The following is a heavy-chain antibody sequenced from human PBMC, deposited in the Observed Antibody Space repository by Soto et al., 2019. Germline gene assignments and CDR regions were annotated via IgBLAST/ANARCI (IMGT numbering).Heavy chain of an antibody. CDR3: SSDLSS. Sequence: QVQLQESGPRLVKPSENLSLTCTVSGDSITSSYWTWIRQPPGKGLEWVGYVYYSGSTNSNPAVKSRVTVSVDTSKNKFSLNLNSVTAADTAVYYCSSDLSSWGQGILVTVSS. CDR1: GDSITSSY. V-gene: IGHV4-59*01. CDR2: VYYSGST. J-gene: IGHJ5*02.